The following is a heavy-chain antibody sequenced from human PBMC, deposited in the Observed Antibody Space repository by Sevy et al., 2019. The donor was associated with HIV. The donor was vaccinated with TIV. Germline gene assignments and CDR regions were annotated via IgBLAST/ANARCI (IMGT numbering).Heavy chain of an antibody. CDR1: AFTFQTFG. CDR3: TKESLRGTYIRGDFDH. D-gene: IGHD3-10*02. Sequence: GGSLRLSCSAFAFTFQTFGMHWVRQAPGKGPEWVAVISSDGINHNYADAVKGRFTISRDNSKNQVFLQMNSLRPNDTAVYFCTKESLRGTYIRGDFDHWGQGALVTVSS. J-gene: IGHJ4*02. CDR2: ISSDGINH. V-gene: IGHV3-33*03.